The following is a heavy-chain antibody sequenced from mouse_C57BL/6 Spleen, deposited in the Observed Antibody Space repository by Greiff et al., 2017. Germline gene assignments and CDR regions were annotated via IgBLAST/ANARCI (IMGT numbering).Heavy chain of an antibody. Sequence: DVLLVESGGGLVKPGGSLKLSCAASGFTFSDYGMHWVRQAPEKGLEWVGYISSGSSTIYYADTVKGRFTISRDNAKNTPFLQMTSLRSEDTAMYYCARPPDYYGSSYLADWGQGTLVTVSA. J-gene: IGHJ3*01. D-gene: IGHD1-1*01. CDR2: ISSGSSTI. CDR3: ARPPDYYGSSYLAD. CDR1: GFTFSDYG. V-gene: IGHV5-17*01.